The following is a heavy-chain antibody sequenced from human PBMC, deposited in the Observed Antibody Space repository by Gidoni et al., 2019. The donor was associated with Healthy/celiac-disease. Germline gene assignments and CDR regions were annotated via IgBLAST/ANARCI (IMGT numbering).Heavy chain of an antibody. J-gene: IGHJ5*02. CDR1: GGSISSYY. Sequence: QVQLQESGPGLVKPSETLSLTCTVSGGSISSYYWSWIRQPPGKGLEWIGYIYYSGSTNYNPSLKSRVTISVDTSKNQFSLKLSSVTAADTAVYYCARCLGDFWSGYSYNWFDPWGQGTLVTVSS. D-gene: IGHD3-3*01. V-gene: IGHV4-59*01. CDR3: ARCLGDFWSGYSYNWFDP. CDR2: IYYSGST.